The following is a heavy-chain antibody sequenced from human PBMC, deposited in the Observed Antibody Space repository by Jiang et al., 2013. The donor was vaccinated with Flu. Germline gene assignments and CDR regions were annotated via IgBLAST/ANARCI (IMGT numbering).Heavy chain of an antibody. CDR2: IYYSGST. D-gene: IGHD2-15*01. V-gene: IGHV4-39*01. Sequence: TLSLTCTVSVAPSAVVVTYWGWIRQPPGKGLEWIGSIYYSGSTYYNPSLKSRVTISVDTSKNQFSLKLSSVTAADTAVYYCARQSVVAATRDYWGQGTLVTVSS. CDR3: ARQSVVAATRDY. CDR1: VAPSAVVVTY. J-gene: IGHJ4*02.